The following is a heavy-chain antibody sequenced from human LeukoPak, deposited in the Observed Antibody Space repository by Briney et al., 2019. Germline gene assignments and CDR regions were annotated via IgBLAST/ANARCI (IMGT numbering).Heavy chain of an antibody. CDR2: ISSSSSYI. V-gene: IGHV3-21*01. Sequence: GGSLRLSCAASGFTFSSYSMNWVRQAPGKGLEWVSSISSSSSYIYYADSVKGRFTISRDNAKNSLYLQMNSLRAEDTAVYYCARDPAFAVATFFDYWGQGTLVTVSS. J-gene: IGHJ4*02. D-gene: IGHD5-12*01. CDR1: GFTFSSYS. CDR3: ARDPAFAVATFFDY.